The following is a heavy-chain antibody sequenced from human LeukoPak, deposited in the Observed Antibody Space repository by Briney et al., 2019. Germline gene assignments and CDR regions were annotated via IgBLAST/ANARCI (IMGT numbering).Heavy chain of an antibody. CDR3: ASTNCSGGSCYVHY. Sequence: PSETLSLTCAVYGASFSGSYWSWIRHPPGKGREWIGEINHSGSTNYNPSLKSRVTRAVDTSKNQFPLKLSSVTAADTAVYYCASTNCSGGSCYVHYWGQGTLVTVSS. CDR1: GASFSGSY. J-gene: IGHJ4*02. CDR2: INHSGST. V-gene: IGHV4-34*01. D-gene: IGHD2-15*01.